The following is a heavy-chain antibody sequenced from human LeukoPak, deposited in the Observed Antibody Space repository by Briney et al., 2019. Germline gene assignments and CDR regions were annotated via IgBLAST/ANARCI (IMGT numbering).Heavy chain of an antibody. Sequence: PGGSLRLSCAASGFTFSSYAMNWVRQAPGKGLEWVSAISGSGGNTYYADSVKGRFTISRDNSKNTLYLQMNSLRAEDTALYYCAKAYASGTYYIDYWGQGTLVTVSS. CDR2: ISGSGGNT. CDR3: AKAYASGTYYIDY. J-gene: IGHJ4*02. D-gene: IGHD3-10*01. V-gene: IGHV3-23*01. CDR1: GFTFSSYA.